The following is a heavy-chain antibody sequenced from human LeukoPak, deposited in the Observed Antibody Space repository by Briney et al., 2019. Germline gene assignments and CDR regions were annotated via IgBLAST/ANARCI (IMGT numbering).Heavy chain of an antibody. CDR3: ARATYDFWSGYSYYFDY. CDR1: GYTFTSYD. Sequence: ASVKVSCTTSGYTFTSYDINWVRQATRQGLEWMGWMNPNSGNTGYAQKFQGRVTMTRNTSISTAYMELSSLRSEDTAVYYCARATYDFWSGYSYYFDYWGQGTLVTVSS. J-gene: IGHJ4*02. D-gene: IGHD3-3*01. V-gene: IGHV1-8*01. CDR2: MNPNSGNT.